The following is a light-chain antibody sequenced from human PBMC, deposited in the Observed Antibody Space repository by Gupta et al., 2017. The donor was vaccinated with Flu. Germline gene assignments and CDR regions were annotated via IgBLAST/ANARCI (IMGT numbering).Light chain of an antibody. Sequence: QPALTQPRSVSGPPGPSVTISSTGTNSDVGGHNYVSWYQQHPGKAPQLVVYDVCNRPSGVPHRFSGSKSGSTASLTISGLQADDEADYYCCSYAGNYLYVFGTGTRVTVL. V-gene: IGLV2-11*01. CDR3: CSYAGNYLYV. CDR1: NSDVGGHNY. CDR2: DVC. J-gene: IGLJ1*01.